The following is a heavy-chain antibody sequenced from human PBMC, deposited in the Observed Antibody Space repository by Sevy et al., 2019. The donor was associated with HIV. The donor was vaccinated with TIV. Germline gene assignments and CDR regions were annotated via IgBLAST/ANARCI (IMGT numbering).Heavy chain of an antibody. CDR1: GYTFTSYA. Sequence: ASVKVSCKASGYTFTSYAMHWVRQAPGQRLEWMGWINAGNGNTKYSQKFQGRVTITRDTSAGTAYMELTSLRSEDTALYYCARDQGVLRYFDWSYYYYGMDVWGQGTTVTVSS. D-gene: IGHD3-9*01. CDR2: INAGNGNT. J-gene: IGHJ6*02. V-gene: IGHV1-3*01. CDR3: ARDQGVLRYFDWSYYYYGMDV.